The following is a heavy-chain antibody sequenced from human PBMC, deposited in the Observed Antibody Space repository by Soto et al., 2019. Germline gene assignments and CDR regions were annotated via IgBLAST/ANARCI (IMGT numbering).Heavy chain of an antibody. V-gene: IGHV1-69*13. CDR2: IIPIFGTA. Sequence: SVKVSCKASGVTFSSYAISWVRQAPGQGLEWMGGIIPIFGTANYAQKFQGRVTITADESTSTAYMELSSLRSEDTAVYYCARHIAYCGGDCYSPLPDYYYYYGMDVWGQGTTVTVS. CDR1: GVTFSSYA. CDR3: ARHIAYCGGDCYSPLPDYYYYYGMDV. J-gene: IGHJ6*02. D-gene: IGHD2-21*02.